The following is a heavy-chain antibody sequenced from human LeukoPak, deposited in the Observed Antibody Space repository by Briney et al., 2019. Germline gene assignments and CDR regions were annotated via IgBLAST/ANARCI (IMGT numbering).Heavy chain of an antibody. CDR2: RYHGSDK. CDR3: AELGITMIGGV. J-gene: IGHJ6*04. Sequence: GGSLRLSCAASAFTFRSYGMHWVRQAPGKGLEWVAIRYHGSDKYYADSVKGRFTISRDNAKNSLYLQMNSLRAEDTAVYYCAELGITMIGGVWGKGTTVTISS. CDR1: AFTFRSYG. V-gene: IGHV3-30*02. D-gene: IGHD3-10*02.